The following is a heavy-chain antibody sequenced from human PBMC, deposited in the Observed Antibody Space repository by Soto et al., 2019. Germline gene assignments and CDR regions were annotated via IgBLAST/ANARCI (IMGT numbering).Heavy chain of an antibody. CDR3: ERDPRSITGTTSSEDFQH. CDR1: GGTFSGYA. CDR2: IIPLLGIT. V-gene: IGHV1-69*01. J-gene: IGHJ1*01. D-gene: IGHD1-20*01. Sequence: QAQLMQSGAEVKKPGSSVKVSCKASGGTFSGYAINWVRQAPGQGLEWMGGIIPLLGITDYGQKFQGRITIAADESTGTAYMDLRGLRSEDTAVYYCERDPRSITGTTSSEDFQHWGQGTLVSASS.